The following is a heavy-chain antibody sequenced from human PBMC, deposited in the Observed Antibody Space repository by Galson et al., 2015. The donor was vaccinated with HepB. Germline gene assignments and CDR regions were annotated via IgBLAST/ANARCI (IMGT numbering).Heavy chain of an antibody. CDR2: ISGTSRVK. V-gene: IGHV3-48*02. D-gene: IGHD3-10*01. J-gene: IGHJ4*02. Sequence: SLRLSCAASGFNFNSYNMYWVRQAPGKGLEWLSFISGTSRVKLYADSVRGRFTISRDNARNSLYLQMNSLRDDDTALYYCARGNYTLGSSIWGQGTLVTVSS. CDR3: ARGNYTLGSSI. CDR1: GFNFNSYN.